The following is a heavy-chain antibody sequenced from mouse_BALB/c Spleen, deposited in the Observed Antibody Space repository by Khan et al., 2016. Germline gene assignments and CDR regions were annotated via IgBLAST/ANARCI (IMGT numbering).Heavy chain of an antibody. V-gene: IGHV1S135*01. CDR3: ASGYDLAWFAY. CDR1: GYAFTSYN. Sequence: VQLQQPGPELVKPGASVKVFCKASGYAFTSYNMYWVKQSHGKSLEWIGYIDPYNGGTSYNQKFKGKATLTVDKSSRTAYMHLNSLTSEDSAVYYCASGYDLAWFAYWGQGTLVTVSA. D-gene: IGHD2-2*01. J-gene: IGHJ3*01. CDR2: IDPYNGGT.